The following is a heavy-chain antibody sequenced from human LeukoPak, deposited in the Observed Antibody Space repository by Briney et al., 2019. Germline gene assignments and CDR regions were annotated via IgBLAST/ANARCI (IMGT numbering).Heavy chain of an antibody. J-gene: IGHJ3*02. D-gene: IGHD3-10*01. CDR3: ASPAPGYYGSGSYHPFDI. CDR1: GYTFTGYY. V-gene: IGHV1-2*02. Sequence: ASVKVSCKASGYTFTGYYMHWVRQAPGQGLEWMGWINPNSGGTNYAQKFQGRVTMTRDTSISTAYMELSRLRSDDTAVYYCASPAPGYYGSGSYHPFDISGQRTIFTVSS. CDR2: INPNSGGT.